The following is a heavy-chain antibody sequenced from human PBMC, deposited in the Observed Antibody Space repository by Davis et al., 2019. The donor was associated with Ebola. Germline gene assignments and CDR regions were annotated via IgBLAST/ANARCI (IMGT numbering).Heavy chain of an antibody. Sequence: SGPTLVKPTQTLTLTCTFSGFSLSTSGMRVSWIRQPPGKALEWLARLDWDDDNFYSTSLKTRLTISKDTSKNQVVLTMTNMDPVDTATYYCARTASQYYYGSGSYSYWFDPWGQGTLVTVSS. V-gene: IGHV2-70*04. CDR2: LDWDDDN. CDR1: GFSLSTSGMR. CDR3: ARTASQYYYGSGSYSYWFDP. J-gene: IGHJ5*02. D-gene: IGHD3-10*01.